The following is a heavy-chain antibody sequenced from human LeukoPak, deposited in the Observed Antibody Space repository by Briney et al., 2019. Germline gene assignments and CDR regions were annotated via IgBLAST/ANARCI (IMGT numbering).Heavy chain of an antibody. Sequence: ASVKVSCKASGYTFTSYGISWVRQAPGQGLEWMGWISAYNGNTNYAQKLQGRVTMTTDTSTSTAYMELRSLGSDDTAVYYCARDRPPRYDSSSYCYYYYGMDVWGQGTTVTVSS. V-gene: IGHV1-18*04. J-gene: IGHJ6*02. D-gene: IGHD3-22*01. CDR2: ISAYNGNT. CDR1: GYTFTSYG. CDR3: ARDRPPRYDSSSYCYYYYGMDV.